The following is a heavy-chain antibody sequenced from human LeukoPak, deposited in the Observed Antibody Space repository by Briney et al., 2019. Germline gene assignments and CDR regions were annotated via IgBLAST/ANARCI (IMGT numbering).Heavy chain of an antibody. CDR1: GGSISSYY. V-gene: IGHV4-59*08. CDR3: ARLGCSGGSCYSLIFNRFDP. CDR2: IYYSGST. J-gene: IGHJ5*02. D-gene: IGHD2-15*01. Sequence: SETLSLTCTVSGGSISSYYWSWIRQPPGKGLEWIGYIYYSGSTNYNPSLKSRVTISVATSKNQFSLKLSSVTAADTAVYYCARLGCSGGSCYSLIFNRFDPWGQGTLVTVSS.